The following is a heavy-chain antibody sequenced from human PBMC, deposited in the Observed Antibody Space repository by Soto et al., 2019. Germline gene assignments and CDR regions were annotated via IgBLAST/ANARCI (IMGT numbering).Heavy chain of an antibody. V-gene: IGHV3-21*01. CDR2: ISSTTNYI. CDR3: AREGYSYGPHYYYGMDV. CDR1: GFTFTRYS. D-gene: IGHD5-18*01. J-gene: IGHJ6*02. Sequence: GGSLRLSCAASGFTFTRYSMNWVRQAPGKGLEWVSSISSTTNYIYYADSVKGRFTISRDNAKNSLYLQMNSLRDEDTAVYYCAREGYSYGPHYYYGMDVWGQGTTVTVSS.